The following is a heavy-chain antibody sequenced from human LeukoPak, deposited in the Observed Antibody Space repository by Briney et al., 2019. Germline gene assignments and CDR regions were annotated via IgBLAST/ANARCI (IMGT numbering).Heavy chain of an antibody. V-gene: IGHV1-8*03. CDR2: MNPNSGNT. D-gene: IGHD6-19*01. J-gene: IGHJ6*03. CDR3: ARQEWGYSSGWYRGNYYYYMDV. Sequence: VASVKVSCKASGYTFTSYGISWVRQAPGQGLEWMGWMNPNSGNTGYAQKFQGRVTITRNTSISTAYMELSSLRSEDTAVYYCARQEWGYSSGWYRGNYYYYMDVWGKGTTVTVSS. CDR1: GYTFTSYG.